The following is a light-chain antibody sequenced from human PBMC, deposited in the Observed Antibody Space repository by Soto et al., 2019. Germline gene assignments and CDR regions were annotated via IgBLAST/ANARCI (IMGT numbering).Light chain of an antibody. V-gene: IGKV2-28*01. CDR3: KQHIKSPRT. J-gene: IGKJ1*01. Sequence: DIGWPRSPPPLPVTPGEQASISCRSSQGLLHSNSSNYLDWYLQKPGQSPQLLIYLGSTRSSGVPDRFSGSGSGTDFTLKISSVQAEEVGVYYCKQHIKSPRTVGQGTKVDIK. CDR2: LGS. CDR1: QGLLHSNSSNY.